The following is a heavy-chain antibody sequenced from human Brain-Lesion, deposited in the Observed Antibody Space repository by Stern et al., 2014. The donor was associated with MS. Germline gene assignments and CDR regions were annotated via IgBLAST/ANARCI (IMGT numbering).Heavy chain of an antibody. CDR1: GYIFTGYY. V-gene: IGHV1-2*02. Sequence: VQLVQSGAEVKKPGASVKVSCKTSGYIFTGYYIHWVRQAPGPGLEWMAWIKPNTGGTKYAQKFQGRVTMSRDTSSSTAYVELSSLTSDDTAVYYCARDQRGITIFGVVTDYYYLGMDVWGQGTTVTVSS. CDR2: IKPNTGGT. J-gene: IGHJ6*02. D-gene: IGHD3-3*01. CDR3: ARDQRGITIFGVVTDYYYLGMDV.